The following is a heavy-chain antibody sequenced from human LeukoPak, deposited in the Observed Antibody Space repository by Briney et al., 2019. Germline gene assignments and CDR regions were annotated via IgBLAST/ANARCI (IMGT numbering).Heavy chain of an antibody. V-gene: IGHV4-59*11. CDR3: ARESWIQTFDI. J-gene: IGHJ3*02. CDR2: IYYSANT. Sequence: SETLSLTCTVSGGFITSHYWNWIRQSPEKGLEWIGYIYYSANTNYNPSLKSRVTISVDTSKNQFSLKLSSVTAADTAVYYCARESWIQTFDIWGQGTMVTVSS. CDR1: GGFITSHY. D-gene: IGHD1-1*01.